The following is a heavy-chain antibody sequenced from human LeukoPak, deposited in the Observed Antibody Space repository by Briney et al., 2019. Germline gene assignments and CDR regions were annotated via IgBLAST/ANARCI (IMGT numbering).Heavy chain of an antibody. D-gene: IGHD2-2*01. CDR3: ARRYRSSTSCYPDY. CDR2: ISSSSSTI. Sequence: GGSLRLSCAASGFTFSSYSMNWVRQAPGKGLEWVSYISSSSSTIYYADSVKGRFTISRDNAKNSLYLQMNSLRAEDTAVYYCARRYRSSTSCYPDYWGQGTLVTVSS. V-gene: IGHV3-48*01. J-gene: IGHJ4*02. CDR1: GFTFSSYS.